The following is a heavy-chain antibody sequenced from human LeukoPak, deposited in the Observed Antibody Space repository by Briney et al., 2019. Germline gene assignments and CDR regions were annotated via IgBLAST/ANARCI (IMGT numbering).Heavy chain of an antibody. CDR2: INSDGSST. D-gene: IGHD2/OR15-2a*01. CDR1: GCTFSSYW. Sequence: GGSLRLSCAASGCTFSSYWTHWVRQAPGKGLVWVSRINSDGSSTRYADSVKGRFTISRDNAKNTLYLQMNSLRAEDTAVYHCVRDNDSIFDNWGQGTLVTVSS. J-gene: IGHJ4*02. V-gene: IGHV3-74*01. CDR3: VRDNDSIFDN.